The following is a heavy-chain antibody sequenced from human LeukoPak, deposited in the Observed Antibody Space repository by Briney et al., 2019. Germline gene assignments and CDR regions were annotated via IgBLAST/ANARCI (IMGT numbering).Heavy chain of an antibody. D-gene: IGHD3-3*01. CDR2: IRSKAYGGTT. CDR1: GFTFGDYA. Sequence: PGRSLRLSCTASGFTFGDYAMSWFRQAPGKGLEWVGFIRSKAYGGTTEYAASVKGRFTISRDDSKSIAYLQMNSLKTEDTAVYYCTRGPNPNDIWSGYYDDYWGQGTLVTVSS. V-gene: IGHV3-49*03. CDR3: TRGPNPNDIWSGYYDDY. J-gene: IGHJ4*02.